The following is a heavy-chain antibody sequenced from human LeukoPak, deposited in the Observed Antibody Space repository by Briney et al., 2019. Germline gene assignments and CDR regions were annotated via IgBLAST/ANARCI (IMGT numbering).Heavy chain of an antibody. J-gene: IGHJ4*02. CDR3: ARDLSGSGLPRANDY. CDR1: GFTFSSYG. V-gene: IGHV3-33*01. CDR2: IWYDGSNK. Sequence: GGSLRLSCAASGFTFSSYGMHWVRQAPGKGLEWVAVIWYDGSNKYYADSVKGRFTISRDNSKNTLYLQMNSLRAEDTAVYYCARDLSGSGLPRANDYWGQGTLVTVSS. D-gene: IGHD1-26*01.